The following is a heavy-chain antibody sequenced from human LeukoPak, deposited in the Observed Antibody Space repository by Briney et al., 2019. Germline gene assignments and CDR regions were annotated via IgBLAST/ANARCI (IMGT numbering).Heavy chain of an antibody. CDR3: GNQCSGGICPEN. V-gene: IGHV3-7*01. Sequence: GGSLRLSCAASGFRVTSYWMTWVRQAPGKGLEWVGNIGQDGRVKNYADSVKGRFTISRDNAKNSVFLQMNSLRAEDTAFYYCGNQCSGGICPENWGRGTLVTVSS. CDR2: IGQDGRVK. D-gene: IGHD2-15*01. CDR1: GFRVTSYW. J-gene: IGHJ4*02.